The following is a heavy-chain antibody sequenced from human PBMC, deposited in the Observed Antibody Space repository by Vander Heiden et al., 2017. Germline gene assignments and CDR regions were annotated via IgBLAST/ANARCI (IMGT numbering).Heavy chain of an antibody. CDR2: ISGSGGST. D-gene: IGHD2-2*01. J-gene: IGHJ4*02. Sequence: EVQLLESGGGLVQPGGSLRLSCAASGFTFSSYAMSWVRQAPGKGLEWVSAISGSGGSTYYADSGKGRFTISRDNSKNTRDLKMNSLRAEDTAVYYCAKDYAAGGPAAPPGGYWGQGTLVTVSS. V-gene: IGHV3-23*01. CDR3: AKDYAAGGPAAPPGGY. CDR1: GFTFSSYA.